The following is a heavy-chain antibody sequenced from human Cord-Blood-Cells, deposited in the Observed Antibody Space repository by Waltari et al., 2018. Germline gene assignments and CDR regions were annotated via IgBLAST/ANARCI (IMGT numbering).Heavy chain of an antibody. Sequence: QVQLQESGPGLVKPSETLSLTCTVSGASVSSGSYYWRWIRQPPAEGLEWIGYIYNSGCTDYHPSLKSRVTISVDTSKNQFSLKLSSVTAADTAVYYCARALNSAAAFDYWGQGTLVTVSS. V-gene: IGHV4-61*01. CDR3: ARALNSAAAFDY. D-gene: IGHD2-2*01. CDR2: IYNSGCT. J-gene: IGHJ4*02. CDR1: GASVSSGSYY.